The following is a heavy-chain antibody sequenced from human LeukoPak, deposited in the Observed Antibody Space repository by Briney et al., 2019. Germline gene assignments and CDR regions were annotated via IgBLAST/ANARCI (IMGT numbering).Heavy chain of an antibody. V-gene: IGHV4-59*08. D-gene: IGHD6-19*01. J-gene: IGHJ4*02. CDR1: GGSITSYY. Sequence: SETLSLTCTVSGGSITSYYWSWVRQPPGKGLEWIGFTYDSGDTTSNPSLKSRVTISVDTSKEYFSLKLSYVTAADTAVYYCARLARPSSGWSIFDYWGQGTLVTVSS. CDR2: TYDSGDT. CDR3: ARLARPSSGWSIFDY.